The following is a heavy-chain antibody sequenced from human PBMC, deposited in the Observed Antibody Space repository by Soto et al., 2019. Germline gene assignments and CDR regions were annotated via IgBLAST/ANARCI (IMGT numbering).Heavy chain of an antibody. Sequence: AESLKISCTGFGYTFTTFWISWVRQMPGKGLEWMGRIDPGDTYATYSTAFQGHVTISADKATSTAYLQWSSLKASDTAMYFCARIYCTTTTCDSWFDPWGQGTLVTVSS. CDR3: ARIYCTTTTCDSWFDP. D-gene: IGHD2-2*01. CDR1: GYTFTTFW. CDR2: IDPGDTYA. J-gene: IGHJ5*02. V-gene: IGHV5-10-1*01.